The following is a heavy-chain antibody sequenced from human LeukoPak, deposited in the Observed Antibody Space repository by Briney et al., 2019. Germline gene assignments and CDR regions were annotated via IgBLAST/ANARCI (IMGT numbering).Heavy chain of an antibody. Sequence: ASVKVSCKASGYTFTGYYVHWVRQAPGQGLERMGRINPNSGDTNYAQKFQGRVTMTRDTSISTAYMELSRLRSDDTAVYYCARVSVVVPFYGMDVWGQGTTVTVS. CDR3: ARVSVVVPFYGMDV. CDR2: INPNSGDT. D-gene: IGHD2-2*01. J-gene: IGHJ6*02. CDR1: GYTFTGYY. V-gene: IGHV1-2*06.